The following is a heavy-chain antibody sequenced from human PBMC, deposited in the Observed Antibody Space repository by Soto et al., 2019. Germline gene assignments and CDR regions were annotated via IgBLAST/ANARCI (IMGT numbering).Heavy chain of an antibody. J-gene: IGHJ3*02. D-gene: IGHD3-10*01. CDR1: GYSFTSYW. V-gene: IGHV5-10-1*01. CDR2: IDPSDSYT. Sequence: PGESLKISCKGSGYSFTSYWISCLRQMPGKGLEWMGRIDPSDSYTNYSPSFQGQVTISADKSTSTAYLRWRSLKAPDSAMYYCATIYGSGSYGAFVIWGQGPMVTVSS. CDR3: ATIYGSGSYGAFVI.